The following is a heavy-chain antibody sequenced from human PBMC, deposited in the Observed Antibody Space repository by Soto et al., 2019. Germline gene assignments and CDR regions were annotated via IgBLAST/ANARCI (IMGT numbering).Heavy chain of an antibody. CDR3: ARGSAARSSMDY. V-gene: IGHV4-31*03. CDR1: GGSISSGGYY. J-gene: IGHJ4*02. Sequence: QVHLQESGPGLVNPSQTLSLTCTVSGGSISSGGYYWSWIRQHPGKGLEWIGYIYYSGSTYYNPSLESRVTISVDTSKNQFSLKLSSVTAADTAVYYCARGSAARSSMDYWGQGTLVTVSS. CDR2: IYYSGST. D-gene: IGHD6-6*01.